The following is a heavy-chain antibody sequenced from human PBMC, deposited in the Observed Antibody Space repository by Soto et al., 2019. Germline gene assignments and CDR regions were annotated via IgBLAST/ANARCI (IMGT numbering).Heavy chain of an antibody. J-gene: IGHJ4*02. Sequence: QVQLVQAGAEVKKPGSSVKFSCKASGGTFSSYAISWVRQAPGQGLEWMGGIIPIFGTANYAQKFQGRVTITADESTSTAYMELSSLRSEDTAVYYCARSPTVVTAREFDYWGQGTMVTVSS. CDR2: IIPIFGTA. CDR1: GGTFSSYA. V-gene: IGHV1-69*01. CDR3: ARSPTVVTAREFDY. D-gene: IGHD3-22*01.